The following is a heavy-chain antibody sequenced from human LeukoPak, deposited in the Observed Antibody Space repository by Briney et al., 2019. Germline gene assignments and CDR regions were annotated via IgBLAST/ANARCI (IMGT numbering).Heavy chain of an antibody. D-gene: IGHD3-22*01. CDR2: ISYDGKKR. J-gene: IGHJ3*02. CDR1: GFTFSSYP. V-gene: IGHV3-30*04. Sequence: GGSLRLSCADSGFTFSSYPMHWVRQAPGKGLEWVAVISYDGKKRFYADSVKGRFTISRDNSKNTVDLQMNSLRPEDMAVYYCARDTARDSSGYYYGDDAFDIWGRGTMVTVSS. CDR3: ARDTARDSSGYYYGDDAFDI.